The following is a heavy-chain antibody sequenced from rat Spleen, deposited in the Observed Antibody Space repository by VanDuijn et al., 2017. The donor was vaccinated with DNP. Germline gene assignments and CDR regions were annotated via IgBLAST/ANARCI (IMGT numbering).Heavy chain of an antibody. CDR2: INYDGSST. CDR3: ASWAPIAPLSTSNY. V-gene: IGHV5-7*01. D-gene: IGHD1-2*01. Sequence: EVQLVESGGGLVQPGRSLKLSCAASGFTFSTYNMAWVRQGPKKGLEWVATINYDGSSTYYRDSAKGRFTISRDNAENTVYLQMSSLRSEDTATYYCASWAPIAPLSTSNYWGQGVMVTVSS. CDR1: GFTFSTYN. J-gene: IGHJ2*01.